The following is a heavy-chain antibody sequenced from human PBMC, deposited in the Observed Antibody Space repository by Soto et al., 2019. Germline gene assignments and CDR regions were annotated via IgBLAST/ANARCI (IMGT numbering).Heavy chain of an antibody. J-gene: IGHJ4*02. CDR3: ARDQTAVPATKLDY. CDR1: GYTFTSHG. V-gene: IGHV1-18*01. D-gene: IGHD6-19*01. Sequence: QVQLVQSGGEVKKPGASVKVSCKTSGYTFTSHGISWVRQAPGQGLEWMGWISAWNGKTNFAQKLQGRVTMTTETSTSTACMELRSLRSDDTAVYYCARDQTAVPATKLDYWGQGTRVTVSS. CDR2: ISAWNGKT.